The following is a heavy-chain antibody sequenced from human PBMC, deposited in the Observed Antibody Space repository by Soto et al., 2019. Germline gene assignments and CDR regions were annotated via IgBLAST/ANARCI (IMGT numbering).Heavy chain of an antibody. CDR2: ISSSSSYI. CDR3: ARDLGSSSWYGGVHDVGWFDP. CDR1: GFTFSSYS. Sequence: PGGSLRLSCAASGFTFSSYSMNWVRQAPGKGLEWVSSISSSSSYIYYADSVKGRFTISRDNAKNSLYLQMNSLRAEDTAVYYCARDLGSSSWYGGVHDVGWFDPWGQGTLVTVSS. J-gene: IGHJ5*02. D-gene: IGHD6-13*01. V-gene: IGHV3-21*01.